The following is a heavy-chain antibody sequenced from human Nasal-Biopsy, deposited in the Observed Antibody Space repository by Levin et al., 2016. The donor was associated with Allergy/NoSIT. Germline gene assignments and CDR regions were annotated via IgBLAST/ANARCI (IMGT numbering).Heavy chain of an antibody. CDR2: IKEGGSVR. CDR1: GFTFNTYW. CDR3: ARDCRGYCATGTYFDR. D-gene: IGHD2-8*01. Sequence: GGSLRLSCAASGFTFNTYWMGWLRQAPGKGLEWVASIKEGGSVRHYLDSLKGRFTISRDNAKNSVYLQMSSLRVEDTAVYFCARDCRGYCATGTYFDRWGQGALVTVSS. J-gene: IGHJ4*02. V-gene: IGHV3-7*01.